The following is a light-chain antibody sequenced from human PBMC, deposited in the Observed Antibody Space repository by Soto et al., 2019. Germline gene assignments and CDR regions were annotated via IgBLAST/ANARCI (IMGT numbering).Light chain of an antibody. CDR1: QSVSSN. J-gene: IGKJ3*01. CDR3: QQYDNWPPFT. V-gene: IGKV3D-15*01. Sequence: EIVMTQSPATLSVSPGDTVTLSCMANQSVSSNLAWYQQKPGQAPRLLIYSTYTRATGIPARFSGSGSGTEFTLTISSLQSEDLAVYYCQQYDNWPPFTFGPGTQVDLK. CDR2: STY.